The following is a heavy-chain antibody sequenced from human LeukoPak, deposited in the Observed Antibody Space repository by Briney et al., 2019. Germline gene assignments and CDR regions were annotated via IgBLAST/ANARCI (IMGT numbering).Heavy chain of an antibody. D-gene: IGHD3-22*01. Sequence: GGSLRLSCAASGFTFSSFAMSWARQAPGKGLEWVSGISGSGGDTYYADSVKGRFTISRDNAKNTLSLQMNRLRVEDTAVYYCAKEGGSGFYYSFDYWGQGTPVTVSS. CDR2: ISGSGGDT. V-gene: IGHV3-23*01. CDR3: AKEGGSGFYYSFDY. J-gene: IGHJ4*02. CDR1: GFTFSSFA.